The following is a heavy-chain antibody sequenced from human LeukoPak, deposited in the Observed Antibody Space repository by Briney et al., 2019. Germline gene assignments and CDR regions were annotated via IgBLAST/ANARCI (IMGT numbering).Heavy chain of an antibody. V-gene: IGHV3-30*18. D-gene: IGHD6-13*01. CDR2: ISYDGSNK. CDR3: AKEISSSWSYYYYYYGMDV. J-gene: IGHJ6*02. Sequence: PGGSLRLSCAASGFTFSSYGMHWVRQAPGKGLEWVAVISYDGSNKYYADSVKGRFTISGDNSKNTLYLQMNSLRAEDTAVYYCAKEISSSWSYYYYYYGMDVWGQGTTVTVSS. CDR1: GFTFSSYG.